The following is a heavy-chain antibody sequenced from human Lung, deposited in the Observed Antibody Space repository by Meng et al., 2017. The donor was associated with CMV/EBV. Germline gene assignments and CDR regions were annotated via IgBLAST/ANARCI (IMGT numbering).Heavy chain of an antibody. CDR1: GVTVSSNY. CDR2: IYSGGST. J-gene: IGHJ4*02. Sequence: RLSWAAAGVTVSSNYMNGGRQAPGKGLEWVSVIYSGGSTYYADSVKGRFTIARDNSKNTLYLQMNSLRAEDTAVYYCARDSQGHFDYWGQGTLVTVSS. V-gene: IGHV3-53*01. CDR3: ARDSQGHFDY.